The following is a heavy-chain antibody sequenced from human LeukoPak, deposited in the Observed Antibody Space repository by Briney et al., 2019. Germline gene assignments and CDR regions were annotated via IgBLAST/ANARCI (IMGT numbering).Heavy chain of an antibody. V-gene: IGHV3-30-3*01. CDR1: GFTFSSYA. CDR2: ISYDGSNT. CDR3: ARESPSAGWFDYFDY. Sequence: GRSLRLSCAASGFTFSSYAMHWVRQAPGKGLEWVALISYDGSNTYYADSVKGRFTISRDNSKNTLYLQMNSLRPEDTAVYYCARESPSAGWFDYFDYWGQGSLVTVSS. D-gene: IGHD3-10*01. J-gene: IGHJ4*02.